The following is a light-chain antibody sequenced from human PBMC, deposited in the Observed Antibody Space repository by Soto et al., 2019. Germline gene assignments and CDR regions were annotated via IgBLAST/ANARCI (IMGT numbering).Light chain of an antibody. CDR1: QSIASS. J-gene: IGKJ1*01. CDR2: AAS. V-gene: IGKV1-39*01. CDR3: QQGYSSVWT. Sequence: DIQMTQSPSSLSASIGDRVTITCRATQSIASSLQWYQQKPGKAPKLLIYAASSLQSGVPSRFSGSGSGTDFTLTISSLQPEDFATYHCQQGYSSVWTFGQGTRVEIK.